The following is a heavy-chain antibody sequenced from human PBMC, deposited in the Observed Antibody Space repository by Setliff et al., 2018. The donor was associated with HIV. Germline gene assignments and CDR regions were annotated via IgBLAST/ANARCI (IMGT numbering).Heavy chain of an antibody. CDR3: ARGRKRDGYNFYYYYMDV. V-gene: IGHV4-59*12. CDR2: IYYSGST. D-gene: IGHD5-12*01. Sequence: SETLSLTCTVSGGSISSYYWSWIRQPPGKGLEWIGYIYYSGSTTYNPSLKSLVTISVDTSKNQFSLKLSTVTAADTAVYYCARGRKRDGYNFYYYYMDVWDKGTTVTVSS. J-gene: IGHJ6*03. CDR1: GGSISSYY.